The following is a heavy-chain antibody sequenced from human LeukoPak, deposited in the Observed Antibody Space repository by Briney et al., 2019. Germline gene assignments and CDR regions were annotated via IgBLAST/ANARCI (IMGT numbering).Heavy chain of an antibody. Sequence: QPGGSLRLSCAASGFTFSSYGMHWVRQAPGKGLEWVAFIRYDGSNKYYADSVKGRFTISRDNAKNSLYLEMNSLRADDTALYYCARDGSPEASINYFDTWGQGTPVTVSS. V-gene: IGHV3-30*02. J-gene: IGHJ5*02. D-gene: IGHD5-24*01. CDR1: GFTFSSYG. CDR3: ARDGSPEASINYFDT. CDR2: IRYDGSNK.